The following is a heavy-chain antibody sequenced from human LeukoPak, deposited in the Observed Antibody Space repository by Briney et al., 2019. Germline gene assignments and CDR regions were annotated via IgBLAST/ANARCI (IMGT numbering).Heavy chain of an antibody. CDR3: ARLRAVVRGVMRVGAFDI. CDR2: IYPGDSDT. CDR1: GYSFTSYW. D-gene: IGHD3-10*01. J-gene: IGHJ3*02. V-gene: IGHV5-51*01. Sequence: GESLKISCKGSGYSFTSYWIGWVRPMPGKGLEWMGIIYPGDSDTRYSPSFQGQVTISADKSISTAYLQWSSLKASDTAMYYCARLRAVVRGVMRVGAFDIWGQGTMVTVSS.